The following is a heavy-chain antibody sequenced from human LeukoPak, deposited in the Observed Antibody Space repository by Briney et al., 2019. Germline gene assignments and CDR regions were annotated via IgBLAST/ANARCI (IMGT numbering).Heavy chain of an antibody. V-gene: IGHV4-59*01. CDR2: IYYSGST. Sequence: PSETLSLTCTVSGGSISSYYWSWIRQPPGKGLEWIGYIYYSGSTNYNPSLKSRVTISVDTSKNQFSLKLSSVTAADTAVYYCARVFSGWTGDAFDIWGQGTMVTVSS. CDR3: ARVFSGWTGDAFDI. D-gene: IGHD6-19*01. J-gene: IGHJ3*02. CDR1: GGSISSYY.